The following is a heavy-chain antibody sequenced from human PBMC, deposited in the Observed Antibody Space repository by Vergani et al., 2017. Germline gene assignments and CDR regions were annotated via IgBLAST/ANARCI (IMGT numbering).Heavy chain of an antibody. J-gene: IGHJ6*02. CDR3: AKEDIVVVPATHYPIYNYGMDV. Sequence: QVQLVESGGGVVQPGGSLRLSCAASGFTFSSYGMHWVRQAPGKGLEWVAFIRYDGSNKYYADSVKGRFTISRDNSKNTLYLQMNSLRAEDTAVYYCAKEDIVVVPATHYPIYNYGMDVWDQGTTVTVSS. V-gene: IGHV3-30*02. D-gene: IGHD2-2*01. CDR1: GFTFSSYG. CDR2: IRYDGSNK.